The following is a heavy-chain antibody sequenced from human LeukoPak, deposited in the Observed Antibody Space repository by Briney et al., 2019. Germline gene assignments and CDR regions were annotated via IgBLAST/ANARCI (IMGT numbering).Heavy chain of an antibody. CDR2: IRSKANSYAT. J-gene: IGHJ4*02. D-gene: IGHD5-24*01. CDR3: TRPYYGYNSE. V-gene: IGHV3-73*01. CDR1: GFTFSGSA. Sequence: PGGSLRLSCTVSGFTFSGSAMHWVRQASGKGLEWVGRIRSKANSYATAYAASVKGRFTISRDDSKNTAYLQMNSLKTEDTAVYYCTRPYYGYNSEWGQGTLVTVSS.